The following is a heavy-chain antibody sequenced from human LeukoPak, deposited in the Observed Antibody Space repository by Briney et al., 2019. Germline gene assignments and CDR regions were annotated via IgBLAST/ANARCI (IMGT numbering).Heavy chain of an antibody. J-gene: IGHJ4*02. CDR1: GFTFSSYA. D-gene: IGHD3-3*01. V-gene: IGHV3-30-3*02. Sequence: GESLKITCKGSGFTFSSYAMHWVRQAPGKGLEWVAVISYDGSNKYYADSVKGRFTISRDNAKNSLYLQMNSLRAEDTAAYYCAKGPVLRFLEWSIDPLDYWGQGTLVTVSS. CDR3: AKGPVLRFLEWSIDPLDY. CDR2: ISYDGSNK.